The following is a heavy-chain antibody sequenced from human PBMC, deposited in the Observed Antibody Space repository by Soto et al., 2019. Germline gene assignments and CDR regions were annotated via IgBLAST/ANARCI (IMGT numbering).Heavy chain of an antibody. J-gene: IGHJ4*02. D-gene: IGHD6-13*01. CDR3: AREGKIAAAADY. CDR1: GYTFTSYA. CDR2: INAGNGNT. Sequence: VKVSCKASGYTFTSYAMHWVRQAPGQRLEWMGWINAGNGNTKYSQKFQGRVTITRDTSASTAYMELSSLRSEDTAVYSCAREGKIAAAADYWGQGTLVTVSS. V-gene: IGHV1-3*01.